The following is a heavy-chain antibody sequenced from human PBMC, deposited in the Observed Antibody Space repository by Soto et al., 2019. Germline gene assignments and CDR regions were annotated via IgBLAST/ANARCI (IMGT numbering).Heavy chain of an antibody. V-gene: IGHV4-59*01. D-gene: IGHD2-15*01. CDR1: GGSISSYY. Sequence: QVQLQESGPGLVKPSETLSLTCTVSGGSISSYYWSWIRQPQGKGLELIGYIYYSGSTNYNPSLKSRVTLSVATSKNQFSLKLRSVTAADTAVYYCARDHAVASPRYYCYYMDVWCKGTTVTVSS. CDR3: ARDHAVASPRYYCYYMDV. CDR2: IYYSGST. J-gene: IGHJ6*03.